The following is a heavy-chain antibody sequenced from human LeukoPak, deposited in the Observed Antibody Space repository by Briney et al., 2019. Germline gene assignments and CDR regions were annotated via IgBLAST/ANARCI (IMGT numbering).Heavy chain of an antibody. J-gene: IGHJ4*02. V-gene: IGHV3-11*01. Sequence: GGSLRLSCAASGFTFSDYYMGWIRQAPGKGLEWVSYISSNGNTIYYADSVRGRFTISRDNAKRSLYLQMNSLRAEDTAVYYCARTVGASEGVDYWGQGTLVTVSS. CDR2: ISSNGNTI. CDR1: GFTFSDYY. D-gene: IGHD1-26*01. CDR3: ARTVGASEGVDY.